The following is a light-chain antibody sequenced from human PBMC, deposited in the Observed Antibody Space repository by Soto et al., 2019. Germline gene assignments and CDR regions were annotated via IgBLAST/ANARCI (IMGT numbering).Light chain of an antibody. CDR2: AAY. V-gene: IGKV1-27*01. CDR3: QKYDNAPLT. J-gene: IGKJ4*01. Sequence: DIQMTQSPSTLSASVGDRVTITCRASESINGWLAWYQQKPGKVPKLLISAAYTLQSGVPPRFSGSGSGTDFTLTISSLQPEDVATYYCQKYDNAPLTFGGGTKVEIK. CDR1: ESINGW.